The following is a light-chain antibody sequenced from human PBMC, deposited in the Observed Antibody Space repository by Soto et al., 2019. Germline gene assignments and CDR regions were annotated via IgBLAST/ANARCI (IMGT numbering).Light chain of an antibody. CDR1: QSISSW. J-gene: IGKJ2*01. V-gene: IGKV1-5*01. Sequence: DIQMTQSPSTLSASVGDRVTITCRASQSISSWLAWYQQKPGKAPKLPIYDASSLESGVPSWFSGSGSGTEFTLTISSLQPDDFATYCCHQYNSYSYTFGQGTKLEIK. CDR3: HQYNSYSYT. CDR2: DAS.